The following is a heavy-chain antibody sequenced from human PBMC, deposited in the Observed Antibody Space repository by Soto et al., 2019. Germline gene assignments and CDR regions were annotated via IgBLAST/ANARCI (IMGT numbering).Heavy chain of an antibody. J-gene: IGHJ4*02. Sequence: SVKVSCKASGYTFTGYYMHWVRQAPGQGLEWMGWINPNSGGTNYAQKFQGRVTMTRDTSISTAYMELSRLRSDDTAVYYCARDRQVVPAAIFDYWGQGTLVTVSS. CDR1: GYTFTGYY. V-gene: IGHV1-2*02. D-gene: IGHD2-2*01. CDR3: ARDRQVVPAAIFDY. CDR2: INPNSGGT.